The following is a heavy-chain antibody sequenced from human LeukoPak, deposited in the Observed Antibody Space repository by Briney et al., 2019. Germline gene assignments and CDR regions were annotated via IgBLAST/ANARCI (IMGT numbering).Heavy chain of an antibody. Sequence: SETLSLTCAVYGGSFSGYYWSWIRQPPGKGLEWIGEINHSGSTSYNPSLKSRVTISVDTSKNQFSLKLSSVTAADTAVYYCARSAPLVLRYFDWLPNWFDPWGQGTLVTVSS. CDR3: ARSAPLVLRYFDWLPNWFDP. V-gene: IGHV4-34*01. CDR2: INHSGST. CDR1: GGSFSGYY. D-gene: IGHD3-9*01. J-gene: IGHJ5*02.